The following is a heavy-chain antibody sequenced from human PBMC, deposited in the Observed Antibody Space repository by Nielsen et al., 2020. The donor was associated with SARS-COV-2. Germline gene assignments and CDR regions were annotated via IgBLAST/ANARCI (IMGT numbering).Heavy chain of an antibody. J-gene: IGHJ4*02. CDR3: AREEHSSGWYPLDY. CDR2: IYYSGRT. CDR1: NDYIRSSDYY. V-gene: IGHV4-39*02. D-gene: IGHD6-19*01. Sequence: SETLSLTCSVANDYIRSSDYYWGWIRQPPGQGLEWIGSIYYSGRTYYNPSLKSRVTISEDPSKNQFSLKLSSVTAADTAVYYCAREEHSSGWYPLDYWGQGTLVTVSS.